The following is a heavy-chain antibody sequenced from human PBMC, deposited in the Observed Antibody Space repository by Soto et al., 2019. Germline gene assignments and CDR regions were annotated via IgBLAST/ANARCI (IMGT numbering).Heavy chain of an antibody. CDR1: GGSISSSSYY. Sequence: SETLSLTCTVSGGSISSSSYYWGWIRQPPGKGLEWIGSIYYSGSTYYNTSLKSRVTISVDTSKNKFSLKLSSVTAADTAVYYCASTPSGYYYYYMDVWGKGTTVTVSS. CDR3: ASTPSGYYYYYMDV. CDR2: IYYSGST. J-gene: IGHJ6*03. V-gene: IGHV4-39*01.